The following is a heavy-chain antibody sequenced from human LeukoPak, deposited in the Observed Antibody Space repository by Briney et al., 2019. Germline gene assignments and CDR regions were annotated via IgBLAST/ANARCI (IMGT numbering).Heavy chain of an antibody. D-gene: IGHD3-10*01. J-gene: IGHJ4*02. CDR1: GFTFDDYA. V-gene: IGHV3-43D*03. Sequence: AGGSLRLSCAASGFTFDDYAMHWVRQAPGKGLEWVSLISWDGGSTYYADSVKGRFTISRDNSKNSLYLQMNSLRAEDTALYYCAKDQGGSGSYPFDYWGQGTLVTVSS. CDR3: AKDQGGSGSYPFDY. CDR2: ISWDGGST.